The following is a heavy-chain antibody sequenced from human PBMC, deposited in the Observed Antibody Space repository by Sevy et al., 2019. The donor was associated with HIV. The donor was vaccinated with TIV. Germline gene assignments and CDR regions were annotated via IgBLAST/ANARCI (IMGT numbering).Heavy chain of an antibody. CDR2: ISGSGGST. V-gene: IGHV3-23*01. D-gene: IGHD2-15*01. J-gene: IGHJ4*02. Sequence: GGSLRLSCAASGFTFSSYAMSWVRQAPGKGLEWVSAISGSGGSTYYAHSVKGRFTISRDNSKNTLYLQMNSLRAEDTAVYYCAKSPPRCSGGTCSFDYWGQGTLVTVSS. CDR3: AKSPPRCSGGTCSFDY. CDR1: GFTFSSYA.